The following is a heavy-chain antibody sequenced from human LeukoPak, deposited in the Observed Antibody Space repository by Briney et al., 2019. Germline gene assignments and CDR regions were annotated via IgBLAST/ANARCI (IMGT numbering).Heavy chain of an antibody. CDR3: AKAGTYYASGSFSDH. CDR2: ISGGGDHT. CDR1: GFTSNNYA. Sequence: GGSLRLSCTASGFTSNNYAMSWVRQAPGEGLEWVSGISGGGDHTNYVDSVKGRFTISRDNSKNTLYLQMKSLRVEDTAVYYCAKAGTYYASGSFSDHWGQGTLVTVSS. D-gene: IGHD3-10*01. V-gene: IGHV3-23*01. J-gene: IGHJ5*02.